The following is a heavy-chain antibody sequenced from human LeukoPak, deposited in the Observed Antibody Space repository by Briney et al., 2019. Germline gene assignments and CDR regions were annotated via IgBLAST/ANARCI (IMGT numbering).Heavy chain of an antibody. Sequence: GSLRLSCAASGFTFSSYGMHWVRQAPGKGLEWVAVISYDGSNKYYADSVKGRLTISRDNSKNTLYLQMNSLRAEDTAVYYCAKDRSSWRFDYWGQGTLVTVSS. CDR3: AKDRSSWRFDY. J-gene: IGHJ4*02. CDR1: GFTFSSYG. CDR2: ISYDGSNK. D-gene: IGHD6-13*01. V-gene: IGHV3-30*18.